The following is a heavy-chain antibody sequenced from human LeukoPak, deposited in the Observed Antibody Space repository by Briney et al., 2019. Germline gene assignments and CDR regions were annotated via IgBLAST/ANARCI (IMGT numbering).Heavy chain of an antibody. D-gene: IGHD3-10*01. Sequence: RASVKVSCKASGYTFTSYGISWVRQAPGQGLEWMGWISAYNGNTNYAQKLQGRVTMTTDTSTSTAYMELRSLRSDDTAVYYCARDFYYGSGSYYNPNWFDPWGQGTLVTASS. J-gene: IGHJ5*02. V-gene: IGHV1-18*01. CDR1: GYTFTSYG. CDR3: ARDFYYGSGSYYNPNWFDP. CDR2: ISAYNGNT.